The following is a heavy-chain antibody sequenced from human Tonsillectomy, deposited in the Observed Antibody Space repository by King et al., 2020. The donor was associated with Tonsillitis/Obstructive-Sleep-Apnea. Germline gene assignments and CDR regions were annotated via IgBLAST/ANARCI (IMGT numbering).Heavy chain of an antibody. J-gene: IGHJ4*02. CDR3: AREFGDYGFDY. V-gene: IGHV3-33*01. CDR2: IWYDGSNK. CDR1: GFTFSSYG. D-gene: IGHD4-17*01. Sequence: QLVQSGGGVVQPGRSLRLSCAASGFTFSSYGMYWVRQAPGKGLEWVAVIWYDGSNKYYADSVKGRFTISRDNSKNTLYLQMNSLRAEDTAVYYCAREFGDYGFDYWGQGTLVTVSS.